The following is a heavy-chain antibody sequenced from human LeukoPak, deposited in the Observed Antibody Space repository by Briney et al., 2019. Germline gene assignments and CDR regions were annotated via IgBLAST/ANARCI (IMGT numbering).Heavy chain of an antibody. D-gene: IGHD6-13*01. V-gene: IGHV3-30-3*01. CDR1: GFTFSSYP. Sequence: PGRSLRLSCAASGFTFSSYPMHWVRQAPGKGLEWMAVISYDGNKKHYADSVKGRFTISRDNSKNTLYLQMNSLRAEDTAVYFCARDRDIASADYYFDYWGRGTLVTVSS. CDR2: ISYDGNKK. J-gene: IGHJ4*02. CDR3: ARDRDIASADYYFDY.